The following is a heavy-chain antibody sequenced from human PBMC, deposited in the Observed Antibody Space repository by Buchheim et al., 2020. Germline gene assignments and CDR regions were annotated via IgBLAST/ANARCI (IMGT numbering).Heavy chain of an antibody. CDR3: AKDGIAAPGTELDY. CDR1: GFTFNTSA. Sequence: EMQLLESGGGLVQPGGSLRISCVASGFTFNTSAMTWVRQAPGKGLEWVSAIRGSGFDTYYADSVKGRFTISRDNSKNTLYLQMNSLRAEDTAVYYCAKDGIAAPGTELDYWGQGTL. D-gene: IGHD6-13*01. CDR2: IRGSGFDT. V-gene: IGHV3-23*01. J-gene: IGHJ4*02.